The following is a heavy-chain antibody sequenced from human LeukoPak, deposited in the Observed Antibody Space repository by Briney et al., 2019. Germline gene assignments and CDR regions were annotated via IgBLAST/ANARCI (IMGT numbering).Heavy chain of an antibody. Sequence: GASVTVSCKVSGYTLTELSMHWVGQAPGKGLEWMGGFDPEDGETIYAQKFQGRVTMTEDTSTDTAYMELSSLRSEDTAVYYCATDAATVTTSFGYWGQGTLVTVSS. D-gene: IGHD4-17*01. V-gene: IGHV1-24*01. J-gene: IGHJ4*02. CDR3: ATDAATVTTSFGY. CDR1: GYTLTELS. CDR2: FDPEDGET.